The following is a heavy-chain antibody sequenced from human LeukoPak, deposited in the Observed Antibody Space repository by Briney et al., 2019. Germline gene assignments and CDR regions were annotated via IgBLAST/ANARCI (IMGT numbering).Heavy chain of an antibody. V-gene: IGHV4-59*01. CDR2: IYYSGST. CDR3: ARALYYYDSSGYYFDY. CDR1: GGSISSYY. D-gene: IGHD3-22*01. J-gene: IGHJ4*02. Sequence: PSETLSLTCTVSGGSISSYYWSWIRQPPGKGLEWIGYIYYSGSTNYNPSPKSRVTISVDTSKNQFSLKLSSVTAADTAVYYCARALYYYDSSGYYFDYWGQGTLVTVSS.